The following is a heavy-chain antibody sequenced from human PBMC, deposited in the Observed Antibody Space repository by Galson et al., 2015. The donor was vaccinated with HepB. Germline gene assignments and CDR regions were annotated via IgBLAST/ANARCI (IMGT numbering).Heavy chain of an antibody. J-gene: IGHJ6*02. CDR1: GFTFSSYG. Sequence: SLRLSCAASGFTFSSYGMHWVRQAPGKGLEWVAVISYDGSSKYYADSVEGRFTISRDNSKNTLYLQMNSLRAEDTAVYYCAKGRASTVTSYYYYGIDVWGQGTTVTVSS. V-gene: IGHV3-30*18. CDR2: ISYDGSSK. CDR3: AKGRASTVTSYYYYGIDV. D-gene: IGHD4-11*01.